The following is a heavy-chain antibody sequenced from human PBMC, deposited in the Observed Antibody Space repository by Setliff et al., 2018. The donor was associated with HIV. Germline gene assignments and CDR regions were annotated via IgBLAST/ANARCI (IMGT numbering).Heavy chain of an antibody. CDR1: GYAFTSYY. CDR3: ARIPGSRWYNGFDI. CDR2: INPSGGRT. Sequence: ASVKVSCKASGYAFTSYYMHWVRQAPGPGLEWMGMINPSGGRTSYAQKFQGRVTMARDTSTSTVYMELRSLRSEDTAVYYCARIPGSRWYNGFDIWGQGTTVTVSS. J-gene: IGHJ3*02. V-gene: IGHV1-46*01. D-gene: IGHD6-13*01.